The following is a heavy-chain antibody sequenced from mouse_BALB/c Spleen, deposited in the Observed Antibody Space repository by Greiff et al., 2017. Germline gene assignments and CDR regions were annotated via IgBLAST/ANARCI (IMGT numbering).Heavy chain of an antibody. Sequence: EVMLVESGGGLVKPGGSLKLSCAASGFTFSSYTMSWVRQTPEKRLEWVATISSGGGNTYYPDSVKGRFTISRDNAKNNLYLQMSSLRSEDTALYYCARSYDYDLRVFDYWGQGTTLTVSS. D-gene: IGHD2-4*01. J-gene: IGHJ2*01. V-gene: IGHV5-9*03. CDR3: ARSYDYDLRVFDY. CDR2: ISSGGGNT. CDR1: GFTFSSYT.